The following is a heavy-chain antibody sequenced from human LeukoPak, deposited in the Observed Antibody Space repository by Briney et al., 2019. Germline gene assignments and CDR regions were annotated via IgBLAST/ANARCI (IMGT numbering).Heavy chain of an antibody. CDR2: INTNTGNP. J-gene: IGHJ3*02. Sequence: GASVKVSCKASGYTFTSYAMNWVRQAPGQGLEWMGWINTNTGNPTYAQGFTGRFVFSLDTSVSTAYLQISSLKAEDTAVYYCARDHLPNSITMIVVVSPAFDIWGQGTMVTVSS. CDR1: GYTFTSYA. CDR3: ARDHLPNSITMIVVVSPAFDI. D-gene: IGHD3-22*01. V-gene: IGHV7-4-1*02.